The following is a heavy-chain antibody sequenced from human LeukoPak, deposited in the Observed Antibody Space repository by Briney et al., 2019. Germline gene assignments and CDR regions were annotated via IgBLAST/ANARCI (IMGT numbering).Heavy chain of an antibody. CDR1: GFSFSSYA. J-gene: IGHJ5*02. CDR3: GRLHPTDNWFDP. Sequence: SGGSLRLSCAASGFSFSSYAMSWVRQAPGKGLEWVSTIGDSGDRTYYADSVKGRFTISRDNSNNTLYLQMNSLRAEDTAVYYCGRLHPTDNWFDPWGQGTLVTVSS. CDR2: IGDSGDRT. V-gene: IGHV3-23*01. D-gene: IGHD4-11*01.